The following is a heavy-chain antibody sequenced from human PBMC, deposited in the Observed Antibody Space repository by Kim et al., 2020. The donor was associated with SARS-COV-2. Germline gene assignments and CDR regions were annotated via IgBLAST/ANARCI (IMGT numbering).Heavy chain of an antibody. J-gene: IGHJ4*02. D-gene: IGHD1-26*01. CDR1: GFTFSSYA. CDR2: ISGSGGST. V-gene: IGHV3-23*01. Sequence: GGSLRLSCAASGFTFSSYAMSWVRQAPGKGLEWVSAISGSGGSTYYADSVKGRFTISRDNSKNTLYLQMNSLRAEDTAVYYCAKGLKGIVGATTLGVYWGQGTLVTVSS. CDR3: AKGLKGIVGATTLGVY.